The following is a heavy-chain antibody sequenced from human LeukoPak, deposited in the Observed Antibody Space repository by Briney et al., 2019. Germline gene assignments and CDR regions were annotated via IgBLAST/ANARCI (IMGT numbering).Heavy chain of an antibody. D-gene: IGHD4-4*01. CDR1: GGSISSSSYY. Sequence: SETLSLTCTVSGGSISSSSYYWGWIRQPPGKGLEWIGSIYYSGSTYYNPSLKSRVTISVDTSKNQFSLKLSSVTAADTAVYYCASTVTTPYYYYYGMDVWGQGTTVTVSS. J-gene: IGHJ6*02. CDR2: IYYSGST. V-gene: IGHV4-39*01. CDR3: ASTVTTPYYYYYGMDV.